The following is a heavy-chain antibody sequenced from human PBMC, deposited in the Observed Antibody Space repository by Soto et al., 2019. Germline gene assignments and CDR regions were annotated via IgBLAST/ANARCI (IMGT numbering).Heavy chain of an antibody. CDR2: IYYSGST. V-gene: IGHV4-31*03. Sequence: QVQLQESGPGLVKPSQTLSLTCTVSGGSISSGGYYWSWIRQHPGKGLEWIGYIYYSGSTYYNPSLKSRVTISVDTSKTQFSLKLSSVTAADTAVYYCARWGTVVVTAEASLNWFDPWGQGTLVTVSS. J-gene: IGHJ5*02. CDR1: GGSISSGGYY. D-gene: IGHD2-21*02. CDR3: ARWGTVVVTAEASLNWFDP.